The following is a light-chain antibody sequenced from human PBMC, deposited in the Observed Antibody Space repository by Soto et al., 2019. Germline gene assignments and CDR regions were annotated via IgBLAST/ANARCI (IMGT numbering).Light chain of an antibody. J-gene: IGKJ2*01. CDR3: QQYKKWPHT. V-gene: IGKV3D-15*01. Sequence: EIEMTQSPATLSVSPGERAPLSCRASQTVSRDLAWYQHKPGQAPRLLIYDASTRATGIPARFSGSGSGTELTLTISSLQSEDFAVYYCQQYKKWPHTFGQGTKLEIK. CDR1: QTVSRD. CDR2: DAS.